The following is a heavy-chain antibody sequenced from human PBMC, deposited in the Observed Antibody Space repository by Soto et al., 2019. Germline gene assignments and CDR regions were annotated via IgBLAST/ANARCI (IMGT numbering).Heavy chain of an antibody. CDR1: GFPFSDSS. D-gene: IGHD3-10*01. Sequence: EVQLVESGGGLVQPGGSLKVSCAASGFPFSDSSMHWVRQASGKGLEWVGHIRSKANSYATVDPAWVIGRFTISRDDSKNTAFLQMNSMKTEDTAVDYCTPGSGNFIGVCVQGTTVTVSS. CDR3: TPGSGNFIGV. J-gene: IGHJ6*02. CDR2: IRSKANSYAT. V-gene: IGHV3-73*02.